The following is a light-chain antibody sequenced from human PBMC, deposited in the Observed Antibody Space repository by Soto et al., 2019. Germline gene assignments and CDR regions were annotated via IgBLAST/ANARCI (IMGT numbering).Light chain of an antibody. J-gene: IGKJ1*01. CDR2: AAS. CDR3: QQTYTYPNS. V-gene: IGKV1-39*01. CDR1: QSISSY. Sequence: DIQMTQSPSSLSASVADRVTITCRASQSISSYLNWYQQKPGKAPKLLIYAASSLQSGVPSRFSASGSGTDFTLTISGLQPEDFGTYFCQQTYTYPNSFGQGNKVDIK.